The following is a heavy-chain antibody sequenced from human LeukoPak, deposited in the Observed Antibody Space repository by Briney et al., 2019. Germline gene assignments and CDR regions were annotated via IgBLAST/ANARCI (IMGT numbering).Heavy chain of an antibody. J-gene: IGHJ4*02. CDR2: INPNSAGT. V-gene: IGHV1-2*02. Sequence: GASVKVSCKASGYTFTDYYMHWVRQAPGQGLEWMGWINPNSAGTNYAQKFQGRVTMTRDTSISTAYMELSRLRSDDTAVYYCAREGPIVGATHLVDYWGQGTLVTVSS. CDR3: AREGPIVGATHLVDY. D-gene: IGHD1-26*01. CDR1: GYTFTDYY.